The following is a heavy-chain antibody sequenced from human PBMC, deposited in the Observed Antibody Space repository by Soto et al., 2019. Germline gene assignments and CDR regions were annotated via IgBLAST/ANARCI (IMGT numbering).Heavy chain of an antibody. CDR1: GFTFSTYA. Sequence: GGSLRLSCAASGFTFSTYAMSWVRQAAGKGLEWVSTISDSGSTYYADSVKGRFTISRDNSKNTLYQEMNSLKASDTAMYYCARVTDEDHHFDYWGQGTLVTVSS. V-gene: IGHV3-23*01. D-gene: IGHD2-15*01. CDR3: ARVTDEDHHFDY. J-gene: IGHJ4*02. CDR2: ISDSGST.